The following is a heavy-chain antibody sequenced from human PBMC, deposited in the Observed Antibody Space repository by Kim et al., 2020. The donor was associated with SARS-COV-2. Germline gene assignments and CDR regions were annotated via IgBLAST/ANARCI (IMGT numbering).Heavy chain of an antibody. D-gene: IGHD4-17*01. V-gene: IGHV4-59*13. CDR3: ARVERATVLDH. CDR2: IYYSGST. Sequence: SETLSLTCTVSGGSTSSYYWSWIRQPPGKGLEWIGYIYYSGSTNYNPSLKSRVSMSVDTSRNQFSLKLSSVTAADTAVYYCARVERATVLDHWGQGTLVTVSS. J-gene: IGHJ4*02. CDR1: GGSTSSYY.